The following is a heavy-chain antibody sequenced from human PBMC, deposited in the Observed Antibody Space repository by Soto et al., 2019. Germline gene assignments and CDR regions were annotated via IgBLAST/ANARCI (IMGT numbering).Heavy chain of an antibody. V-gene: IGHV3-23*01. CDR1: GFTFSRYA. CDR3: ARSLSALFSLGDFNY. J-gene: IGHJ4*02. D-gene: IGHD2-21*01. CDR2: ISGSATRT. Sequence: EVHLLESGGGLVQPGGSLRLSCAASGFTFSRYASNWVRQAPGKGLEWVAEISGSATRTYYAPSVKGRFIISSDSSKNTFYLRMNSLRAEDTAMYYCARSLSALFSLGDFNYWGQGALVTVSS.